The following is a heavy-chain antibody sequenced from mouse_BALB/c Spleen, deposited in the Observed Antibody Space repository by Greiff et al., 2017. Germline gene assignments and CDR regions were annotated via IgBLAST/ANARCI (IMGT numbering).Heavy chain of an antibody. J-gene: IGHJ2*01. CDR3: ARANPYYFDY. CDR2: ISNGGGST. Sequence: EVKVEESGGGLVQPGGSLKLSCAASGFTFSSYTMSWVRQTPEKRLEWVAYISNGGGSTYYPDTVKGRFTISRDNAKNTLYLQMSSLKSEDTAMYYCARANPYYFDYWGQGTTLTVSS. D-gene: IGHD4-1*01. CDR1: GFTFSSYT. V-gene: IGHV5-12-2*01.